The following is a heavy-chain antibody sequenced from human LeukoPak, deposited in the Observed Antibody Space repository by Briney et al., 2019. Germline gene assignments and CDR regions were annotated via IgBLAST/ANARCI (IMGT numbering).Heavy chain of an antibody. CDR2: IYYSGST. J-gene: IGHJ4*02. CDR1: GGAISGYY. Sequence: SETLSLTCTVSGGAISGYYWSWIRQPPGKGLEWIGYIYYSGSTNYNPSLKSRVTILVDTSKNQFSLKLSSVTAADTAVYYCARGRFNLDSWGQGTLVTVSS. V-gene: IGHV4-59*01. CDR3: ARGRFNLDS. D-gene: IGHD3-10*01.